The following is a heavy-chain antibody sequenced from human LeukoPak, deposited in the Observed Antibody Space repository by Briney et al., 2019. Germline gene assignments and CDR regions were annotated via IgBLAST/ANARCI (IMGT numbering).Heavy chain of an antibody. CDR3: ARRASLGFVDY. J-gene: IGHJ4*02. D-gene: IGHD3-10*01. Sequence: SETLSLTCIVSGGSITSSGPYWGWIRQPPGKGLEWIGSVSYSGNTYYNPSLKSRVTISVDKPQNQFSLKLSSVSAADTAVYYCARRASLGFVDYWGQGTLVTVSS. CDR2: VSYSGNT. CDR1: GGSITSSGPY. V-gene: IGHV4-39*01.